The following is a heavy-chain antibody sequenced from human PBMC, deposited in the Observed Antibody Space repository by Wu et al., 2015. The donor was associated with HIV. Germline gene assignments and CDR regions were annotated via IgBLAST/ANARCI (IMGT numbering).Heavy chain of an antibody. J-gene: IGHJ5*01. CDR2: MAPSSGHI. D-gene: IGHD4/OR15-4a*01. Sequence: LVQSGPEAKRPGASMNVSCKASYILTSHPIGWVRQAPGQRLEWMGWMAPSSGHIQPAQKFQGRIYMSTNNSAHTAYMELRSLTSDDAAIYFCARVQFDPDYYTYFDLWGQGTLVTVSS. CDR3: ARVQFDPDYYTYFDL. CDR1: YILTSHP. V-gene: IGHV1-18*01.